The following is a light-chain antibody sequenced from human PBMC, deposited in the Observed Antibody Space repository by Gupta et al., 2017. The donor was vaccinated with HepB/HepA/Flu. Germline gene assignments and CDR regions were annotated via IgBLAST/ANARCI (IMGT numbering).Light chain of an antibody. CDR1: QSVSSY. Sequence: EIVLTQSPATLSLSPGERATLSCRASQSVSSYLAWYQQKPGQAPRLLIYDSSNRDTGIPARFSGSGSGTDFTLTISSPEPEDLAVYYCQQHSNWPHFTFGRGTKVDIK. CDR3: QQHSNWPHFT. V-gene: IGKV3-11*01. CDR2: DSS. J-gene: IGKJ3*01.